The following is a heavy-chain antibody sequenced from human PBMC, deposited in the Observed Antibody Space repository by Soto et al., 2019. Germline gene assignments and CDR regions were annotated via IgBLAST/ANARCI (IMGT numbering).Heavy chain of an antibody. CDR1: GGSISNHY. J-gene: IGHJ4*02. CDR2: IYYNGNT. Sequence: QVQLQESGPGLVKPSETLSLTCSVSGGSISNHYWSWIRQPPGKGLEWIGYIYYNGNTNYNPSLKSRVTMSVDTSRNQISLKLTTVTAADTAVYYCTRANWYFDYWGQGTLVTVSS. CDR3: TRANWYFDY. V-gene: IGHV4-59*11. D-gene: IGHD7-27*01.